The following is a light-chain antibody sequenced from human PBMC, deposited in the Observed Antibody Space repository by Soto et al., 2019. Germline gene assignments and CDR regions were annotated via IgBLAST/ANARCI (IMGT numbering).Light chain of an antibody. CDR1: HYIYSN. CDR3: QQYHNLWT. V-gene: IGKV3-15*01. J-gene: IGKJ1*01. Sequence: EIVMTQSPATLSVSPGERATLSCTASHYIYSNVAWFQQRPGQAPRLLIYRASTRATGTPARFSGRGSGTEFTLTIKSLQSEDFALYYWQQYHNLWTFGQGTEVEIK. CDR2: RAS.